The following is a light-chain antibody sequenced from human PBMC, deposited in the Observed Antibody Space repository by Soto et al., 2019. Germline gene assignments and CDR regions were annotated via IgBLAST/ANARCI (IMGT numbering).Light chain of an antibody. CDR1: QSVSSSY. CDR2: GAS. CDR3: QQYGSSRTWT. V-gene: IGKV3-20*01. J-gene: IGKJ1*01. Sequence: EIVLTQSPGTLSLSPGERATLSCRASQSVSSSYLAWYQQKPGQAPRLLIYGASSRATGIPDRFSGSGSGTDVTLTISRLEPEDFAVYYCQQYGSSRTWTFGKGTKVDIK.